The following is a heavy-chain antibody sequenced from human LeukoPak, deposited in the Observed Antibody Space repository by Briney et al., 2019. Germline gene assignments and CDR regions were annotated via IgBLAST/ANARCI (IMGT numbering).Heavy chain of an antibody. V-gene: IGHV4-59*01. CDR2: IYYSGST. D-gene: IGHD1-1*01. J-gene: IGHJ4*02. CDR1: GGSISSYY. Sequence: SETLSLTCTVSGGSISSYYCSWIRQPPGKGLEWIGYIYYSGSTNYNPSLKSRVTISVDTSKNQFSLKLSSVTAADTAVHYCASHPPGTWGQGTLVTVSS. CDR3: ASHPPGT.